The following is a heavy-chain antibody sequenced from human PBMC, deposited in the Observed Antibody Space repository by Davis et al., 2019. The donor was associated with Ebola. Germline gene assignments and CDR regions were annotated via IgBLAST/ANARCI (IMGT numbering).Heavy chain of an antibody. CDR1: GGTFSRDA. V-gene: IGHV1-69*10. CDR3: ARDGLQVCRECPGGSFDP. J-gene: IGHJ5*02. CDR2: IIPILGGA. D-gene: IGHD2-21*02. Sequence: AASVKVSCKASGGTFSRDAITWVRQAPGQGLEWMGGIIPILGGADYAQKFQDRVSITADESTSTVYMEIHSLTSEDTAVYYCARDGLQVCRECPGGSFDPWGQGTLVTVSS.